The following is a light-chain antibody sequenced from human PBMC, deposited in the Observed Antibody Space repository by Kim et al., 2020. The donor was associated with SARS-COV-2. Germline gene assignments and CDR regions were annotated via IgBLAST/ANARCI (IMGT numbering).Light chain of an antibody. V-gene: IGKV3-15*01. CDR3: QQYNNWPPWT. J-gene: IGKJ1*01. CDR2: GAS. Sequence: EIVMTQSPGTLSVSPGERATLSCRASQSVNSNLAWYQHKPGQAPRLLIYGASIRATGIPARFSGSGSGTEFTLTISSLQSEDFAVFYCQQYNNWPPWTFGQGTKVDIK. CDR1: QSVNSN.